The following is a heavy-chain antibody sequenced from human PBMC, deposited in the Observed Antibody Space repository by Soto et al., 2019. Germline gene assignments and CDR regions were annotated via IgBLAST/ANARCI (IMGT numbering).Heavy chain of an antibody. CDR2: ISHNEND. Sequence: QVQLQESGPGLVKPSGTLSLICVVSGGSISSSNWWSWVRQSPGKGLEWIGEISHNENDNYNPSLQSRVTLSVDKSKNQFPITRKSVTAADTAVYYCARKNISMLQGPVPHYHRIYVWGPGTTVTVSS. J-gene: IGHJ6*02. CDR3: ARKNISMLQGPVPHYHRIYV. D-gene: IGHD3-16*01. V-gene: IGHV4-4*02. CDR1: GGSISSSNW.